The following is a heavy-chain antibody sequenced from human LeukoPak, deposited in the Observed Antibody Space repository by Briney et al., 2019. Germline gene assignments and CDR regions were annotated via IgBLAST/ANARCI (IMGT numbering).Heavy chain of an antibody. D-gene: IGHD4-11*01. Sequence: GGSLRLSCAASGFTFSNYYMSWIRQAPGKGLEWISYISSSGSTIHYADSVKGRFTISRDNAKNSLYLQMNSLRAEDTAVYYCAGGIDYGTYAAYLDYWGQGTLVTVSS. CDR2: ISSSGSTI. V-gene: IGHV3-11*01. CDR3: AGGIDYGTYAAYLDY. J-gene: IGHJ4*02. CDR1: GFTFSNYY.